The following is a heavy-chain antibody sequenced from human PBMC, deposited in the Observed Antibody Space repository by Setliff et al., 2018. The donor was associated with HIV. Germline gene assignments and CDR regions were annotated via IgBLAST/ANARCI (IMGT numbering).Heavy chain of an antibody. CDR1: GGTFSSYA. V-gene: IGHV1-69*01. Sequence: KVSCKASGGTFSSYALSWVRQAPGQGLEWMGGVIPIFGTANYAQKFRGRVTITADESTTTAYMELRSLRSDDTAVYYCARDWNYFGSGNNAFDIWGQGTMGTVSS. D-gene: IGHD3-10*01. J-gene: IGHJ3*02. CDR3: ARDWNYFGSGNNAFDI. CDR2: VIPIFGTA.